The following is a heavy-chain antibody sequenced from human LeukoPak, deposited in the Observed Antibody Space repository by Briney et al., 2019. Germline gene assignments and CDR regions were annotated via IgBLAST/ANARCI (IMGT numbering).Heavy chain of an antibody. Sequence: SETLSLTCTVSGGSISSSNYYWGWIRQPPGKGLEWIGSIYYSGSTFYNPSLKSRVTISVDTSKNQFSLKLSSVTAADTAVYYCARQRWFDYWGQGTLVTVSS. J-gene: IGHJ4*02. D-gene: IGHD4-23*01. CDR1: GGSISSSNYY. CDR3: ARQRWFDY. CDR2: IYYSGST. V-gene: IGHV4-39*01.